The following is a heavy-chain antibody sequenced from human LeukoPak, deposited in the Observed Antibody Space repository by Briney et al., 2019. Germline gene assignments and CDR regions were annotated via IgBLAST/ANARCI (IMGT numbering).Heavy chain of an antibody. CDR1: GFTFSSYA. CDR3: ARGGVVPAAVSNY. J-gene: IGHJ4*02. CDR2: IKQDGSEK. D-gene: IGHD2-2*01. V-gene: IGHV3-7*01. Sequence: GGSLRLSCAASGFTFSSYAMSWVRQAPGKGLEWVANIKQDGSEKYYVDSVKGRFTISRDNAKNSLYLQMNSLRAEDTAVYYCARGGVVPAAVSNYWGQGTLVTVSS.